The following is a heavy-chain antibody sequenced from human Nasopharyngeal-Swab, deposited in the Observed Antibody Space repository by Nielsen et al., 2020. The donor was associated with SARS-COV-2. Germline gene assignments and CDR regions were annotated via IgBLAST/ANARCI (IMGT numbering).Heavy chain of an antibody. V-gene: IGHV1-69*01. D-gene: IGHD3-16*02. CDR2: IIPIFGTA. Sequence: WVRHTPGQGLEWMGGIIPIFGTANYAQKFQGRVTITADESTSTAYMELSSLRSEDTAVYYCASTGRELSNYFDYWGQGTLVTVS. CDR3: ASTGRELSNYFDY. J-gene: IGHJ4*02.